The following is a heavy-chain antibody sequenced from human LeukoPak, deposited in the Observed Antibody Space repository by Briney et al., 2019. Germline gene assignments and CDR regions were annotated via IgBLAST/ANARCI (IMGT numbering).Heavy chain of an antibody. J-gene: IGHJ3*02. D-gene: IGHD2-15*01. CDR1: GYSFTSYW. V-gene: IGHV5-51*01. Sequence: GESLKISCKGSGYSFTSYWIGWVRQMPGKGLEWMGIIYPGDSDTRYSPSFQGQVTISANKSISNAYLQWRSPKTSDTAMYYCASRYHGKGCTPAAFDIWGQGTMVTVSS. CDR3: ASRYHGKGCTPAAFDI. CDR2: IYPGDSDT.